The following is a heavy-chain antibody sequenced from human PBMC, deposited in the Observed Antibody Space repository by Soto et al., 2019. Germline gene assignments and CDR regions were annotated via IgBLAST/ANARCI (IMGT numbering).Heavy chain of an antibody. Sequence: QTGGSLRLSCAASGFTFSSYAMSWVRQAPGKGLEWVSAISGSGGSTYYADSVKGRFTISRDNSKNTLYLQMDSLRAEDTAVYYCAKWVGITCYFDYWGQGTLVTVSS. CDR1: GFTFSSYA. V-gene: IGHV3-23*01. CDR3: AKWVGITCYFDY. CDR2: ISGSGGST. D-gene: IGHD1-20*01. J-gene: IGHJ4*02.